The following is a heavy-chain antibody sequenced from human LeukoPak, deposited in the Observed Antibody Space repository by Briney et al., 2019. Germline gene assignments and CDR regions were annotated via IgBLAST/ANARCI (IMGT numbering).Heavy chain of an antibody. V-gene: IGHV1-2*02. CDR2: INPNSGGT. CDR3: ARDIHPEYTMIPPIIDY. D-gene: IGHD3-22*01. Sequence: ASVKVSCKASGYTFTGYYMRWVRQAPGQGLEWMGWINPNSGGTNYAQKFQGRVTMARDTSISTAYMELSRLRSDDTAVFYCARDIHPEYTMIPPIIDYWGQGTLVTVSS. CDR1: GYTFTGYY. J-gene: IGHJ4*02.